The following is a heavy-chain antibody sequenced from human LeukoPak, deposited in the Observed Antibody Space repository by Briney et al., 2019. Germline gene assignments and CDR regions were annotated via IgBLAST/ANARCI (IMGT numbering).Heavy chain of an antibody. D-gene: IGHD2-21*01. Sequence: PGGSLRLSCAASGFTFSSYGMHWVRQAPGKGLEWVGRAKSKDSGGTIDYAAPVKDRFTISRDDSETTLYLQMHGLKTEDTAVYFCAADSPVSMAHSFDYWGQGILVIVSS. J-gene: IGHJ4*02. V-gene: IGHV3-15*01. CDR2: AKSKDSGGTI. CDR1: GFTFSSYG. CDR3: AADSPVSMAHSFDY.